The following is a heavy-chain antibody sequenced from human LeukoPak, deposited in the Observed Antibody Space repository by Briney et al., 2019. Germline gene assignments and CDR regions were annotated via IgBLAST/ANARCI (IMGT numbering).Heavy chain of an antibody. CDR1: GFTFSSYG. CDR3: AKEYYYDSSGYDY. J-gene: IGHJ4*02. Sequence: GGSLRLSCAASGFTFSSYGMHWVRQAPGKGLEWVAVISYDGSNKYYADSVKGRFTNPRDNSKNTLYLQMNSLRAEDTAVYYCAKEYYYDSSGYDYWGQGTLVTVSS. D-gene: IGHD3-22*01. CDR2: ISYDGSNK. V-gene: IGHV3-30*18.